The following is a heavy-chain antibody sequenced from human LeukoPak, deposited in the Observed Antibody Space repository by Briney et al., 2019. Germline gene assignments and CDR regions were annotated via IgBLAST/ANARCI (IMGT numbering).Heavy chain of an antibody. D-gene: IGHD6-13*01. Sequence: SETLSLTCTVSGGSISSYYWSWIRQPAGKGLEWIGRIYTSGSTNYNPSLKSRVTMSVDTSKNQFSLQLNSVTPEDTAVYYCARDLKGIAAAHPYYYYYYMDVWGKGTTVTVSS. CDR3: ARDLKGIAAAHPYYYYYYMDV. CDR2: IYTSGST. V-gene: IGHV4-4*07. CDR1: GGSISSYY. J-gene: IGHJ6*03.